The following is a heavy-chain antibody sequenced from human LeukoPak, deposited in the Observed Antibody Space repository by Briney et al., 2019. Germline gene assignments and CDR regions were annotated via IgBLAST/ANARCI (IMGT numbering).Heavy chain of an antibody. CDR3: ARVDSTAYYDFWSGSKGAFDI. V-gene: IGHV3-30*02. CDR2: IRYDGSNK. D-gene: IGHD3-3*01. J-gene: IGHJ3*02. Sequence: GGSLRLSCAASGFTFSSYGMHWVRQAPGKGLEWVAFIRYDGSNKYYADSVKGRFTISRDNSKNTLYLQMNSLRAEDTAVYYCARVDSTAYYDFWSGSKGAFDIWGQGTMVTVSS. CDR1: GFTFSSYG.